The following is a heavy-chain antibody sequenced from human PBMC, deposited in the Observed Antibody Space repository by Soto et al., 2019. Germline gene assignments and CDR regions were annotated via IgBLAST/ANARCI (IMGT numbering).Heavy chain of an antibody. CDR2: IYWDDDK. Sequence: QITLKESGPTLVKPTQTLTLTCTFSGFSLSTSGVGVGWIRQPPGKALEWLALIYWDDDKRYSPSLKSRLTITQDTSKNQVVLTMTNMDPVDTATYYCAHSQVPLGLYYYGSGSQAYYMDVWGKGTTVTVSS. J-gene: IGHJ6*03. CDR3: AHSQVPLGLYYYGSGSQAYYMDV. V-gene: IGHV2-5*02. CDR1: GFSLSTSGVG. D-gene: IGHD3-10*01.